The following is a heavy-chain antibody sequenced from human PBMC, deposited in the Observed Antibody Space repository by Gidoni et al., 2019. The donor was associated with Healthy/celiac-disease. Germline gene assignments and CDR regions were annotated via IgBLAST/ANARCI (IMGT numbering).Heavy chain of an antibody. CDR1: GYSISSGYY. J-gene: IGHJ2*01. Sequence: QVQLQESGPGLVKPSETLSLTCTVSGYSISSGYYWGWLRQPPGKGLEWIGSIYHSGSTYYNPSLKSRVTISVDTSKNQFSLKLSSVTAADTAVYYCAREENSGYDKKQQLETDYWYFDLWGRGTLVTVSS. V-gene: IGHV4-38-2*02. D-gene: IGHD5-12*01. CDR3: AREENSGYDKKQQLETDYWYFDL. CDR2: IYHSGST.